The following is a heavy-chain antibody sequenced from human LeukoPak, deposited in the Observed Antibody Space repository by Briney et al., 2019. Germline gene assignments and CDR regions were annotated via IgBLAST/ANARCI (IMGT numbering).Heavy chain of an antibody. V-gene: IGHV3-15*01. Sequence: GGSLRLSCAASGFTFRNASMSWVRQAPGKGLEWVGRIKSKTDGGTTDYAAPVKGRFTISRDDSKNTLYLQMNSLKTEDTAVYFCAHRDTTMVRVDYWGQGTLVTVSS. CDR3: AHRDTTMVRVDY. J-gene: IGHJ4*02. CDR1: GFTFRNAS. CDR2: IKSKTDGGTT. D-gene: IGHD5-18*01.